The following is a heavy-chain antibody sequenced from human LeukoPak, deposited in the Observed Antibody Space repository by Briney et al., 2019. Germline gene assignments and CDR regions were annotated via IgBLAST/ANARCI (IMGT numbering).Heavy chain of an antibody. V-gene: IGHV1-18*01. D-gene: IGHD2-15*01. CDR2: ISAYNGNT. Sequence: ASVKVSCKASGYTFASYGISWVRQAPGQGLEWMGWISAYNGNTNYAQKLQGRVTMTTDTSTSTAYMELRSLRSDDTAVYYCARESVVHDAFDIWGQGTMVTVSS. CDR3: ARESVVHDAFDI. CDR1: GYTFASYG. J-gene: IGHJ3*02.